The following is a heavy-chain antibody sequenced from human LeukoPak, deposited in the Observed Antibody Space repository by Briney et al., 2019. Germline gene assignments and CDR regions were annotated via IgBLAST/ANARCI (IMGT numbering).Heavy chain of an antibody. CDR1: GFTFSTYT. D-gene: IGHD3-10*01. J-gene: IGHJ4*02. Sequence: GGSLRLSCAASGFTFSTYTMNWVRQAPGKGLEWVSSISSSSSYMYYADSVKGRFAISRDNAKNSLYLQMNSLRAEDTAVYFCAREGDFDYWGQGTLVTVSS. CDR2: ISSSSSYM. V-gene: IGHV3-21*01. CDR3: AREGDFDY.